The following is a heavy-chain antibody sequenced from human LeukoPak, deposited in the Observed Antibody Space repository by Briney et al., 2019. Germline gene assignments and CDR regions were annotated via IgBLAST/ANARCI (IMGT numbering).Heavy chain of an antibody. J-gene: IGHJ5*02. CDR1: GXSISSSSYY. CDR2: IYYSGST. V-gene: IGHV4-39*01. Sequence: SGTLSLTCAVSGXSISSSSYYWGWIRQPPGKGLEWIGTIYYSGSTFYKPSLTSRVTISVDTSKNQFSLKLSSVTAADTAIYYCARIHPANWNPFNWFDPWGQGTLVTVSS. CDR3: ARIHPANWNPFNWFDP. D-gene: IGHD1-1*01.